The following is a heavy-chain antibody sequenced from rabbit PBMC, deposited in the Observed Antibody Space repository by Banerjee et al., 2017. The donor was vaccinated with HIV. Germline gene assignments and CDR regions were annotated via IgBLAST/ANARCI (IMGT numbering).Heavy chain of an antibody. J-gene: IGHJ4*01. Sequence: QSLEESGGGLVQPEGSLTLTCTASGFSFSGTYYMSWVRQAPGKGLEWIGYINTGSDITYYASWARGRFTISKTSSTTVTLQMTSLTAADTATYFCARAYYSDDYGGYAYYDLWGPGTLVTVS. D-gene: IGHD6-1*01. CDR2: INTGSDIT. CDR3: ARAYYSDDYGGYAYYDL. CDR1: GFSFSGTYY. V-gene: IGHV1S40*01.